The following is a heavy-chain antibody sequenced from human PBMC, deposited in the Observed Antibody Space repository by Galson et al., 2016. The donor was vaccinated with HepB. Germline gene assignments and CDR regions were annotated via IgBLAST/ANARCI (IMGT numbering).Heavy chain of an antibody. Sequence: SETLSLTCAVYGGSFTAYSWGWIRQPPGKGLEWIGSIYYSGSTYYNPSLKSRVTISVDTSKNQFSLNLGSVTAADTAVYYCARLVPSGWYAPTFGYFDYWGQGTLVTVSS. CDR1: GGSFTAYS. J-gene: IGHJ4*02. D-gene: IGHD6-19*01. CDR2: IYYSGST. CDR3: ARLVPSGWYAPTFGYFDY. V-gene: IGHV4-39*01.